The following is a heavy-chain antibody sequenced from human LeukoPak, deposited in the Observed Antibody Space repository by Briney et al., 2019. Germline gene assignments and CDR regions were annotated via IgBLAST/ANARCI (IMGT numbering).Heavy chain of an antibody. J-gene: IGHJ4*02. Sequence: ASVKVSCKASGYTFTSYGISWVRQAPGQGLEWMGWISAYNGNTNYARKLQGRVTMTTDTSTSTAYMELRSLRSDDTAVYYCARVRDTAMPSDYWGQGTLVTVSS. V-gene: IGHV1-18*04. CDR3: ARVRDTAMPSDY. D-gene: IGHD5-18*01. CDR1: GYTFTSYG. CDR2: ISAYNGNT.